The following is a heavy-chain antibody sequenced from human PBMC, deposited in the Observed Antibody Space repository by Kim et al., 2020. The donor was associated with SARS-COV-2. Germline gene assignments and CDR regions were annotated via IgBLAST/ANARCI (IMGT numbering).Heavy chain of an antibody. D-gene: IGHD6-19*01. CDR2: IDPSDSYT. CDR3: ASLDPRSYSSGWNILFDY. V-gene: IGHV5-10-1*01. J-gene: IGHJ4*01. Sequence: GESLKISCKGSGYSFTSYWISWVRQMPGKGLEWMGRIDPSDSYTNYSPSFQGHVTISADKSISTAYLQWSSLEASDNDKYYCASLDPRSYSSGWNILFDYWGQGTLVTVSS. CDR1: GYSFTSYW.